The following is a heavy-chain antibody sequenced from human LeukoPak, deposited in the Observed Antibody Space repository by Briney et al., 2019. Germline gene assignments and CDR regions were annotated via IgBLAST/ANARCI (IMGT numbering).Heavy chain of an antibody. CDR1: GCTFTSYY. CDR2: INPSGGST. Sequence: ASVKVSCKASGCTFTSYYIHWVRQAPGQGLEWMGIINPSGGSTSYAQKFQGRVTMTRDTSTSTFYLELRNLVSEDTAVYYCAKDPRDISTGNYDEFDIWGQGTMVTVSS. D-gene: IGHD3-9*01. J-gene: IGHJ3*02. CDR3: AKDPRDISTGNYDEFDI. V-gene: IGHV1-46*01.